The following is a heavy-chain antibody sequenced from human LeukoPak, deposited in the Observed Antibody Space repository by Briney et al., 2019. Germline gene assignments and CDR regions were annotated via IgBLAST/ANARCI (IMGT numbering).Heavy chain of an antibody. V-gene: IGHV4-39*07. CDR1: GGSISSSSYY. CDR2: IYYSGST. Sequence: TSETLSLTCTVSGGSISSSSYYWGWIRQPPGKGLEWIGSIYYSGSTYYNPSLKSRVTISVDTSKNQFSLKLSSVTAADTAVYYCAREFIAAAETLDYWGQGTLVTVSS. CDR3: AREFIAAAETLDY. D-gene: IGHD6-13*01. J-gene: IGHJ4*02.